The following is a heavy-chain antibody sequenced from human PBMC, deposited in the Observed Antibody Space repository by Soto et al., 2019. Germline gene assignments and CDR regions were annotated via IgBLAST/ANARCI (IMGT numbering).Heavy chain of an antibody. Sequence: SETLSLTCAVCGGSFSGYYWSWIRQPPGKGLEWIGEINHSGITNYNPSLKSRVTILEDTSKNQFSLKLSSVTAADTAVYYCARGSRITIFGVVIIIFVYRGQGTLVTVSS. CDR1: GGSFSGYY. D-gene: IGHD3-3*01. V-gene: IGHV4-34*01. CDR2: INHSGIT. J-gene: IGHJ4*02. CDR3: ARGSRITIFGVVIIIFVY.